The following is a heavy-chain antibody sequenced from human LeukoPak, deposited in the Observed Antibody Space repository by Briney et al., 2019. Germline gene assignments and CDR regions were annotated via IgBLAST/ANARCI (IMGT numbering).Heavy chain of an antibody. Sequence: GGSLRLSCAASGFNFGSYAMNWVRQAPGKGLEWVSAISGSGSNTYYAQSVKGRFSISRDNAKKSLYLEMNNLRAEDTAVYYCATDGAGSDTWGQGVLVTVSS. J-gene: IGHJ5*02. CDR2: ISGSGSNT. V-gene: IGHV3-23*01. CDR3: ATDGAGSDT. CDR1: GFNFGSYA.